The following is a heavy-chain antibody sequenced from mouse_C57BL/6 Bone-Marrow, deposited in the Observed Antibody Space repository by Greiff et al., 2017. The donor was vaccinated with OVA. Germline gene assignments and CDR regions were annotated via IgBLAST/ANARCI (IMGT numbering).Heavy chain of an antibody. CDR2: ISDGGSYT. J-gene: IGHJ4*01. CDR3: ARVITTVVPTGFLDY. D-gene: IGHD1-1*01. V-gene: IGHV5-4*03. Sequence: EVKLMESGGGLVKPGGSLTLSCAASGFTFSSYAMSWVRQTPEKRLEWVATISDGGSYTYYPDNVKGRFTISRDNAKNNLYLQKSHLKSDDTAMYYCARVITTVVPTGFLDYWGQGTSVTGSS. CDR1: GFTFSSYA.